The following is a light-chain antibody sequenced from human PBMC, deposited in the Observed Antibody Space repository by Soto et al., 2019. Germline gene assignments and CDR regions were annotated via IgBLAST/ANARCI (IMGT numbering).Light chain of an antibody. J-gene: IGKJ4*01. CDR1: QSVSSN. CDR2: GAS. V-gene: IGKV3-15*01. CDR3: QQFSSYPLT. Sequence: IVMTQSPATLSVSTGERATLSCRASQSVSSNLAWYQQKPGQAPRLLIYGASTRATGIPARFSGGGSGTDFTLTISRLEPEDFAVYYCQQFSSYPLTFGGGTKVDIK.